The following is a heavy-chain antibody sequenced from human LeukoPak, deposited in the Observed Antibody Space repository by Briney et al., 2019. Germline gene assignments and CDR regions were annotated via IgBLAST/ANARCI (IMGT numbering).Heavy chain of an antibody. CDR1: GFTFSSYE. D-gene: IGHD5-18*01. CDR2: ISSSGSTK. Sequence: GGSLRLSCAASGFTFSSYEMSWVRQAPGKGLEWISYISSSGSTKYYADSVKGRFTISRDNAKNSLYLQMNSLRAEDTAVYYCARDLSGIAGYTYGRGIDYWGQGTLVTVSS. V-gene: IGHV3-48*03. CDR3: ARDLSGIAGYTYGRGIDY. J-gene: IGHJ4*02.